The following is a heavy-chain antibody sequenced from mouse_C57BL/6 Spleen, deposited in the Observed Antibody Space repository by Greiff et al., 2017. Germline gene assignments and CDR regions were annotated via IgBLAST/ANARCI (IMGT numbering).Heavy chain of an antibody. CDR2: IDPSDSYT. CDR3: ARWGYGSSFDH. D-gene: IGHD1-1*01. V-gene: IGHV1-69*01. J-gene: IGHJ2*01. Sequence: QVQLQQPGAELVMPGASVKLSCKASGYTFTSYWMHWVKQRPGQGLEWIGEIDPSDSYTNYNQKFKGKSTLTVDKSSSTAYMQLSSLTSEDSAVYYCARWGYGSSFDHWGQGTTLTVSS. CDR1: GYTFTSYW.